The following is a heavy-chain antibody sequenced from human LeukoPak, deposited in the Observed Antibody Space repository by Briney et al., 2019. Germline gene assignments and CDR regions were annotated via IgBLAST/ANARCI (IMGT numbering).Heavy chain of an antibody. V-gene: IGHV4-34*01. CDR1: GGSFSGFY. Sequence: PSETLSLTCAVYGGSFSGFYWNWIRQPPGKGLEWIGEINHSGSTNYNPSLKSRVIISVDTSKNQFSLKLSSVTAADTAVYYCARVPSVIDAFDIWGQGTMVTVSS. CDR2: INHSGST. D-gene: IGHD2-21*01. CDR3: ARVPSVIDAFDI. J-gene: IGHJ3*02.